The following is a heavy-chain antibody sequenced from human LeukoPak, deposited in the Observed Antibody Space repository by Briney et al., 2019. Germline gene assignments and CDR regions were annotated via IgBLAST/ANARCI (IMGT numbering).Heavy chain of an antibody. V-gene: IGHV1-8*01. CDR2: MNPNSGNT. CDR1: GYTFTSYD. Sequence: ASVKVSCEASGYTFTSYDINWVRQATGQGLEWMGWMNPNSGNTGYAQKFQGRVTMTRNTSISTAYMELSSLRSEDTAVYYCARARRGIAAAGTIRYYFDYWGQGTLVTVSS. J-gene: IGHJ4*02. CDR3: ARARRGIAAAGTIRYYFDY. D-gene: IGHD6-13*01.